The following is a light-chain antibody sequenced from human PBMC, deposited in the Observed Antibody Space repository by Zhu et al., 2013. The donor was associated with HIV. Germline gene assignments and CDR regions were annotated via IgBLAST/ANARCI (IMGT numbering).Light chain of an antibody. CDR3: QQYNNWPPT. V-gene: IGKV3-15*01. CDR1: RSVGST. Sequence: DIVLTQSPGTLSLSPGEGATLSCRASRSVGSTFLAWYQQKPGQAPRLLIYGASTRATGIAARISGSGSGTEFTLTISSLQSEDFAIYYCQQYNNWPPTFGGGTE. J-gene: IGKJ4*01. CDR2: GAS.